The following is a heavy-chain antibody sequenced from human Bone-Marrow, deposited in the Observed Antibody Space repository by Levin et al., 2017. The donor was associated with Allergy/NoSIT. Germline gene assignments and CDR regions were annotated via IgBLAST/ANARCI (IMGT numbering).Heavy chain of an antibody. D-gene: IGHD3-10*01. Sequence: GGSLRLSCEASAFVFSEYEMSWVRQVPGKGLEWLAYISGSGDSTFYALSMEGRFAISRDNAKGSLYLQMDSLRAEDTAVYYCARLCDPDYECLYYHNGLDVWGQGTTVTVSS. CDR3: ARLCDPDYECLYYHNGLDV. V-gene: IGHV3-11*04. CDR1: AFVFSEYE. CDR2: ISGSGDST. J-gene: IGHJ6*02.